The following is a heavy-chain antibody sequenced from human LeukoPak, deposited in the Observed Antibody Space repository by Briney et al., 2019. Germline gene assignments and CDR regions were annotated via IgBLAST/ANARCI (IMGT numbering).Heavy chain of an antibody. CDR1: GGSISSYY. CDR2: IYYSGST. V-gene: IGHV4-59*01. D-gene: IGHD3-10*02. Sequence: SETLSLTCTVSGGSISSYYWSWIRQPPGKGLEWIGYIYYSGSTNYNPSLKSRFTISVDTSKNQFSLKLSSVTAADTAVYYCARDLGSGSQPDAFDIWGQGTMVTVSS. CDR3: ARDLGSGSQPDAFDI. J-gene: IGHJ3*02.